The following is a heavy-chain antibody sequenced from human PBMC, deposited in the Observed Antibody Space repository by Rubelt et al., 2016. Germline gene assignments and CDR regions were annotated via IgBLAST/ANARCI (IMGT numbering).Heavy chain of an antibody. D-gene: IGHD5-12*01. J-gene: IGHJ4*02. CDR2: ISYDGSNK. V-gene: IGHV3-30*04. CDR1: GFTFSSYA. CDR3: ARVITVAGYEYAFDY. Sequence: GRSLRLSCAASGFTFSSYAMHWVRQAPGKGLEWVAVISYDGSNKYYADSVKGRFTISRDNSKNTLYLQMNSLRAEDTAVYYCARVITVAGYEYAFDYWGQGTLVTVSS.